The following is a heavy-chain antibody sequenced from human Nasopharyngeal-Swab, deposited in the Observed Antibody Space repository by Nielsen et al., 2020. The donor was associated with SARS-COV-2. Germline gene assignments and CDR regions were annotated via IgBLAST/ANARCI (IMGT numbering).Heavy chain of an antibody. V-gene: IGHV7-4-1*02. CDR2: INTNTGNP. CDR3: ARGHDTSDY. J-gene: IGHJ4*02. Sequence: WVRQAPGQGLEWMGWINTNTGNPTYAQGFTGRFVFSLDTSVGTAYLQISSLKAEDTAAYYCARGHDTSDYWGQGTLVTVSS. D-gene: IGHD3-9*01.